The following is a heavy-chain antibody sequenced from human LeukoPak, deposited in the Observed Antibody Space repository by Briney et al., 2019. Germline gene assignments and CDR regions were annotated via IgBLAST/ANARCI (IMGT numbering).Heavy chain of an antibody. J-gene: IGHJ4*02. CDR2: ISYDGSNK. D-gene: IGHD3-22*01. CDR1: GFTFSSYA. Sequence: GRSLRLSCAASGFTFSSYAMHWVRQAPGKGLEWVAVISYDGSNKYYADSVKGRFTISRDNSKNTLYLQMNSLRAEDTAVYYCAREYDSRGYYPACFDYWGQGTLVTVSS. V-gene: IGHV3-30-3*01. CDR3: AREYDSRGYYPACFDY.